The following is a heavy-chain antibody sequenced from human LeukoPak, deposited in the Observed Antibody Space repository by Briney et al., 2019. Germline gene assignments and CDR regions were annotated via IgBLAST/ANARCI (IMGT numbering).Heavy chain of an antibody. Sequence: PGGSLRLSGAASGFTFSSYWMNWARQAPGKGLELVASINHNGNVNYYVDSVKGRFTISRDNAKNSLYLQMSNLRAEDTAVYFCARGGGLDVWGQGATVTVSS. CDR1: GFTFSSYW. V-gene: IGHV3-7*03. J-gene: IGHJ6*02. D-gene: IGHD3-16*01. CDR2: INHNGNVN. CDR3: ARGGGLDV.